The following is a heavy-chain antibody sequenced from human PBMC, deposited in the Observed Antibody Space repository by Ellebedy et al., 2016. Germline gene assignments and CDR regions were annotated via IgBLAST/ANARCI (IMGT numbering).Heavy chain of an antibody. V-gene: IGHV4-34*01. CDR1: GGSFSGYY. J-gene: IGHJ4*02. D-gene: IGHD3-9*01. CDR3: ARSDILTGYYFLDY. Sequence: SETLSLTCGVYGGSFSGYYWSWIRQPPGKGLEWIGEINHSGSTNYNPSLKSRVTISVDTSKNQFSLKLSSVTAADTAVYYCARSDILTGYYFLDYWGQGTLVTVSS. CDR2: INHSGST.